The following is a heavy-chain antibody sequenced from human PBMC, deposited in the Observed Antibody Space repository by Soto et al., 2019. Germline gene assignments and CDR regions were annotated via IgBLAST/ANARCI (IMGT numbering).Heavy chain of an antibody. Sequence: QVQLVQSGAEVKKPGASVKVSCKASGYTFTGYYMHWVRQAPGQGLEWMGWINPNSGGTNYAQKFQGCVTMTRDTSISTAYLELSSLRSDDTAVYYCARESTPFVAKISSCRHNWFDPWGQGTLVTVSP. V-gene: IGHV1-2*04. CDR1: GYTFTGYY. J-gene: IGHJ5*02. CDR2: INPNSGGT. CDR3: ARESTPFVAKISSCRHNWFDP. D-gene: IGHD2-2*01.